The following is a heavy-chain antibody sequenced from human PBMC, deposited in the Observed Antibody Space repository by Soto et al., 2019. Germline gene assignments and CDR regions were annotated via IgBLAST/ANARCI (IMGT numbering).Heavy chain of an antibody. CDR1: GGSISSSSYY. CDR2: IYHSGST. D-gene: IGHD5-18*01. J-gene: IGHJ4*02. Sequence: QLQLQESGPGLVRPSETLSLTCTVSGGSISSSSYYWGWIRQPPGKGLEWIATIYHSGSTYYNPSXXXRXXLSVDTSKNQLSLTMTSVTATDTAVYCCAGHVDVPMGPFDSWGQGTLVSVPS. CDR3: AGHVDVPMGPFDS. V-gene: IGHV4-39*01.